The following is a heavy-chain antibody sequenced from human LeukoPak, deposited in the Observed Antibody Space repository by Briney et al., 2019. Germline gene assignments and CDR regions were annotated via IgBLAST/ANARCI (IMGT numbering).Heavy chain of an antibody. J-gene: IGHJ6*04. CDR3: AELGITMIGGV. V-gene: IGHV3-7*01. CDR1: GFPFSRYW. Sequence: GGSLRLSCAASGFPFSRYWMSWVRQAPGKGLEWVANIKQDGSEKYYVDSVKGRFTISRDNAKNSLYLQMNSLRAEDTAVYYCAELGITMIGGVWGKGTTVTISS. D-gene: IGHD3-10*02. CDR2: IKQDGSEK.